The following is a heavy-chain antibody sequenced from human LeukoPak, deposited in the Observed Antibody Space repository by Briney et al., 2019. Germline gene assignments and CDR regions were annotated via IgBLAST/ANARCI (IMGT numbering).Heavy chain of an antibody. CDR3: ARARDGYRTDYFDY. D-gene: IGHD5-24*01. CDR2: IWYDGSNK. CDR1: GFTFSSYG. V-gene: IGHV3-33*01. Sequence: GGSLRLSCAASGFTFSSYGMHWVRQAPGKGLEWVAVIWYDGSNKYYADSVKGRFTISRDNSENTLYLQMNSLRAEDTAVYYCARARDGYRTDYFDYWGQGTLVTVSS. J-gene: IGHJ4*02.